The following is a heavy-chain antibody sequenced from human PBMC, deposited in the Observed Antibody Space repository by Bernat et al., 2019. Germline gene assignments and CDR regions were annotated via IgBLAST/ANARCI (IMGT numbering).Heavy chain of an antibody. Sequence: QVQLVESGGGVVQPGRSLRLSCAASGFTFSSYAMHWVRQAPGKGLEWVAVISYDGSNKYYADSVKGRFTISRDNSRNTLYLQMNSLRAEDTAVYYCVKERKPFDGFDIWGQGTLVTVSS. V-gene: IGHV3-30-3*02. CDR3: VKERKPFDGFDI. J-gene: IGHJ3*02. CDR2: ISYDGSNK. CDR1: GFTFSSYA.